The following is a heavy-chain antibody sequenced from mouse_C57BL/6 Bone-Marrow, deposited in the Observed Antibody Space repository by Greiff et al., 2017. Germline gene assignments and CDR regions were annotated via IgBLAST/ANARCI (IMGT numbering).Heavy chain of an antibody. V-gene: IGHV1-72*01. CDR1: GYTFTSYW. D-gene: IGHD1-1*01. CDR2: IDPNSGGT. Sequence: LQQPGAELVKPGASVKLSCKASGYTFTSYWMHWVKQRPGRGFEWIGRIDPNSGGTKYNEKFKSKATLTVDKPSSTAYMQLSSLTSEDSAVYYCARSSYGSTYAMDYWGQGTSVTVSS. CDR3: ARSSYGSTYAMDY. J-gene: IGHJ4*01.